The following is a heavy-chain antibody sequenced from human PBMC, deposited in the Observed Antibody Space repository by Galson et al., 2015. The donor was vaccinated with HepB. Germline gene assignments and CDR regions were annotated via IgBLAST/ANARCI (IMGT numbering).Heavy chain of an antibody. J-gene: IGHJ6*02. CDR2: ISAYNGNT. D-gene: IGHD3-3*01. CDR1: GYTFTSYG. CDR3: AREIGGRDWTYYDFWSGYSPLGGMDV. Sequence: QSGAEVKKPGESLRISCKASGYTFTSYGISWVRQAPGQGLEWMGWISAYNGNTNYAQKLQGRVTMTTDTSTSTAYMELRSLRSDDTAVYYCAREIGGRDWTYYDFWSGYSPLGGMDVWGQGTTVTVSS. V-gene: IGHV1-18*04.